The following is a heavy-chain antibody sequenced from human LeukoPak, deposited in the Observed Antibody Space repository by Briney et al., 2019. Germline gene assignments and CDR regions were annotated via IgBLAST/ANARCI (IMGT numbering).Heavy chain of an antibody. D-gene: IGHD6-6*01. CDR2: INPNSGGT. CDR1: GYTFTGYY. V-gene: IGHV1-2*02. CDR3: ARDGWGLWKYSSSSVGWFDP. Sequence: GASVKVSCKASGYTFTGYYMHWVRQAPGQGLEWMGWINPNSGGTNYAQKFQGRVTMTRDTSISTAYMELSRLRSDDTAVYYCARDGWGLWKYSSSSVGWFDPWGQGTLVTVSS. J-gene: IGHJ5*02.